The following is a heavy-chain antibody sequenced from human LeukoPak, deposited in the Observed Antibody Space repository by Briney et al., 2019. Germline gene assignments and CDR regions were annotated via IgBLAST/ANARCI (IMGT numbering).Heavy chain of an antibody. Sequence: SETLSLTCTVSGGSISSYYWSWIRQPPGKGLEWIGYIYYSGSTNYNPPLKSRVTISVDTSKNQFSLKLSSVTAADTAVYYCARRRSVAGTTVSWFDPWGQGTLVTVSP. CDR2: IYYSGST. CDR1: GGSISSYY. V-gene: IGHV4-59*08. J-gene: IGHJ5*02. CDR3: ARRRSVAGTTVSWFDP. D-gene: IGHD6-19*01.